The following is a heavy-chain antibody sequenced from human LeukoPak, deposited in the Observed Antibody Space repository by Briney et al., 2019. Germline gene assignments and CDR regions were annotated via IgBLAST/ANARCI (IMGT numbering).Heavy chain of an antibody. J-gene: IGHJ4*02. CDR1: GYTLTELS. Sequence: ASVTVSCTVSGYTLTELSMHWVRPAPGKGLEWMGGFDPEDGETIYAQKFQGRVTMTEDTSTDTAYMELSSLRSEDTAVYYCATIWDYSGGWGQGTLVTVSS. D-gene: IGHD1-7*01. V-gene: IGHV1-24*01. CDR3: ATIWDYSGG. CDR2: FDPEDGET.